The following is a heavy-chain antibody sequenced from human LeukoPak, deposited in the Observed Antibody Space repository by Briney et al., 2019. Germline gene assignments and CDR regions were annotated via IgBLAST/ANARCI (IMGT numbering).Heavy chain of an antibody. CDR2: IKRKGDDGTI. V-gene: IGHV3-15*01. CDR3: PAGTGRSDSDY. J-gene: IGHJ4*02. Sequence: GGSLRLSCAASGFTFSNAWMSWVRQAPGKGLEWVGRIKRKGDDGTIDYAAPVKGRLTISRDDSKNTLYLQMNSLKSEDTAVFYCPAGTGRSDSDYGGQEPWVTVSS. D-gene: IGHD3/OR15-3a*01. CDR1: GFTFSNAW.